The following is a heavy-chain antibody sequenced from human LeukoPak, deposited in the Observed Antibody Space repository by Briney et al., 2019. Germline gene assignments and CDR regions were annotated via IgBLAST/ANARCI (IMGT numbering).Heavy chain of an antibody. D-gene: IGHD6-19*01. Sequence: GESLKISCKGSGYSFTSYWIGWVRQMPGKGLEWMGIIYPGDSDTRYSPSFQGQVTISADKSISTAYLQWSSLKASDTAMYYCAIPLSSGRYSNAFDIWGQGTMVTVSS. CDR2: IYPGDSDT. J-gene: IGHJ3*02. V-gene: IGHV5-51*01. CDR1: GYSFTSYW. CDR3: AIPLSSGRYSNAFDI.